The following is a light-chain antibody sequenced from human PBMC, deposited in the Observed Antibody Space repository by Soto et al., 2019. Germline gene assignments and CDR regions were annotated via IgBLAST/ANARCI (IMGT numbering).Light chain of an antibody. Sequence: DIQMTQSPSTLSASVGDRVTITCRASQSISSWLAWYQQKPGKAPKLLIYDASSLESGVPSRFSGSGSGTEFTLTISSLRPDDFATYYCQQYNSYSGFGQGTKVDIK. J-gene: IGKJ2*03. CDR3: QQYNSYSG. CDR1: QSISSW. V-gene: IGKV1-5*01. CDR2: DAS.